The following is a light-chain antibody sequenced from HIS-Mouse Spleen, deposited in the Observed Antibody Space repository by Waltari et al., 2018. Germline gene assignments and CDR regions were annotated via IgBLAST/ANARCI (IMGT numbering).Light chain of an antibody. Sequence: QSALTQPASVSGSPGQSITISCTGTSSDVGSYNLVPWYQQHPGKAPKLMIYEGSKRPSGVSNRFSGSKSGNTASLTISGLQAEDEADYYCCSYAGSSTYAVFGGGTQLTVL. CDR2: EGS. CDR3: CSYAGSSTYAV. J-gene: IGLJ7*01. CDR1: SSDVGSYNL. V-gene: IGLV2-23*01.